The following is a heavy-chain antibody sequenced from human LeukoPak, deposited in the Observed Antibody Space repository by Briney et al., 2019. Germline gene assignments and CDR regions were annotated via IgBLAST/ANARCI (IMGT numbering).Heavy chain of an antibody. J-gene: IGHJ4*02. Sequence: GASVKVSCKASGYTFTDYYIHWVRQAPGQGLEWMGWINPNSGDAHYAQKFQGRVTMTRDTSISTAYMELTGLTSDDTAVYYCARDQGYCSGSSCYSLDYWGQGTLVTVSS. V-gene: IGHV1-2*02. CDR3: ARDQGYCSGSSCYSLDY. CDR2: INPNSGDA. D-gene: IGHD2-15*01. CDR1: GYTFTDYY.